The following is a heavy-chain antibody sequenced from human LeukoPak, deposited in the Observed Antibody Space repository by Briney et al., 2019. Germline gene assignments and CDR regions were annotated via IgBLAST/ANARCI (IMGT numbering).Heavy chain of an antibody. Sequence: GAAVKVSCKTSGYIFTGYYMHWVRQAPGQGLEWMGWINPNNGGTSYAQKFQGRVTMTGDTSISTAYMELSSLRSDDTAVYYCARGDGYSSTRPFDYWGQGTLVTVSS. V-gene: IGHV1-2*02. CDR2: INPNNGGT. CDR3: ARGDGYSSTRPFDY. J-gene: IGHJ4*02. D-gene: IGHD6-13*01. CDR1: GYIFTGYY.